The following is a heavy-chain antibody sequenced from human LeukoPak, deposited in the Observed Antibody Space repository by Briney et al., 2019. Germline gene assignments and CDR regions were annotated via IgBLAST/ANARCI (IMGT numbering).Heavy chain of an antibody. J-gene: IGHJ4*02. D-gene: IGHD4-17*01. CDR1: GFSFSSYA. CDR2: ISYDGSNK. Sequence: GGSLTLSCAASGFSFSSYAMHWVRQAPGKGREWVAVISYDGSNKYYADSVKGRFTISRDNSKNTLYLQMNSLRAEDTAAYYCARDYGDYVLDYWGQGTLVTVSS. CDR3: ARDYGDYVLDY. V-gene: IGHV3-30-3*01.